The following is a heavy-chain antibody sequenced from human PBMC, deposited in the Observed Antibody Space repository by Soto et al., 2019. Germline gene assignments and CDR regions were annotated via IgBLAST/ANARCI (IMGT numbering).Heavy chain of an antibody. J-gene: IGHJ6*02. V-gene: IGHV1-69*13. D-gene: IGHD5-18*01. CDR1: GGSFTYT. Sequence: ASVKVSCKASGGSFTYTLSWVRQAPGQGLEWMGGIIPIFGTANYAQKFQGRVTITADESTKTAYMELSTLRSEDTAVYYCARLHSHGTYGMDVWGQGTTVTVSS. CDR3: ARLHSHGTYGMDV. CDR2: IIPIFGTA.